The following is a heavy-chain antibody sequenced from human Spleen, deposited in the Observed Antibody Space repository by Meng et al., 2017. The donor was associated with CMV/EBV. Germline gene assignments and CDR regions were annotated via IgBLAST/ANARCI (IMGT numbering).Heavy chain of an antibody. CDR1: FSGDY. V-gene: IGHV4-34*01. Sequence: FSGDYWSWFRQPPGKGLEWMREINQSRSTNYNPSLKSRVTISVDTSRNQFSLNLSSVTAADTAVYYCARGGLRFLEGLFRNYVDYWGQGTLVTVSS. D-gene: IGHD3-3*01. CDR2: INQSRST. J-gene: IGHJ4*02. CDR3: ARGGLRFLEGLFRNYVDY.